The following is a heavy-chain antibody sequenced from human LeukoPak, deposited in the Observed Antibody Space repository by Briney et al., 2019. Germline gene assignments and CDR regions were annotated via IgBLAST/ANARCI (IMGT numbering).Heavy chain of an antibody. CDR2: IYTSGST. J-gene: IGHJ4*02. V-gene: IGHV4-4*07. CDR3: ARLTYYYDSSGYYSPGFDY. CDR1: GGSISSYY. Sequence: PSEALSLTCTVSGGSISSYYWSWIRQPAGKGLEWIGRIYTSGSTNYNPSLKSRVTMSVDTSQNQFSLKLSSVTAADTAVYYCARLTYYYDSSGYYSPGFDYWGQGTLVTVSS. D-gene: IGHD3-22*01.